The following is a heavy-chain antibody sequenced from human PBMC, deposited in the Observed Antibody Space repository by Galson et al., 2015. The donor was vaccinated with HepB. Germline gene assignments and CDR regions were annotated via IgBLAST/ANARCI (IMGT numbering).Heavy chain of an antibody. CDR2: IIPMHGLA. J-gene: IGHJ6*03. Sequence: SVKVSCKASGGTFSSYALSWVRQAPGQGLEWIGQIIPMHGLASYSQKSQGRVTISADESTGTGYMELSSLRSDDTAIYYCATGYSGNVFGGYYYMDVWGEGTTVTVSS. D-gene: IGHD5-12*01. V-gene: IGHV1-69*10. CDR1: GGTFSSYA. CDR3: ATGYSGNVFGGYYYMDV.